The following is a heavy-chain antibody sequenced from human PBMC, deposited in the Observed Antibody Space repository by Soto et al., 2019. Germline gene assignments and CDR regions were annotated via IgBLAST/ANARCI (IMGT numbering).Heavy chain of an antibody. J-gene: IGHJ3*02. CDR1: GGTFSSYT. Sequence: QVQLVQSGAEVKKPGSSVKVSCKASGGTFSSYTISWVRQAPGQGLEWMGRIIPILGIANYAQKFQGRVTITADKSTSTADMELSSLRSEDTAVYYCARASFNGLFGACDIWGQGTMVTVSS. V-gene: IGHV1-69*02. CDR2: IIPILGIA. CDR3: ARASFNGLFGACDI. D-gene: IGHD3-22*01.